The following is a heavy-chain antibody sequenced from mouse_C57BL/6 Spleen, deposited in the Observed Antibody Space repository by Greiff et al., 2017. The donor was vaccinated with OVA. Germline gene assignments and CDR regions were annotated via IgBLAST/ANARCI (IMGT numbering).Heavy chain of an antibody. CDR2: IYPGDGDT. D-gene: IGHD2-3*01. J-gene: IGHJ3*01. V-gene: IGHV1-80*01. Sequence: QVQLQQSGAELVKPGASVKISCKASGYAFSSYWMNWVKQRPGKGLEWIGQIYPGDGDTNYNGKFKGKATLTADKSSSTAYMQLSSLTSEDSAVYFCARFYDSLSSWFAYWGQGTLVTVSA. CDR3: ARFYDSLSSWFAY. CDR1: GYAFSSYW.